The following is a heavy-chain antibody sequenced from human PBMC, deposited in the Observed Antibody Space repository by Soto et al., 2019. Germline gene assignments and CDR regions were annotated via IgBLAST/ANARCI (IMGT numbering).Heavy chain of an antibody. CDR3: AKDQWIPLSHPFPNWFDP. Sequence: GGSLRLSCAASGFTFSSYAMSWVRQAPGKGLEWVSAISGSGGSTYYADSVKGRFTISRDNSKNTLYLQMNSLRAEDTAVYYCAKDQWIPLSHPFPNWFDPWGQGTLVTVSS. CDR2: ISGSGGST. V-gene: IGHV3-23*01. CDR1: GFTFSSYA. D-gene: IGHD5-18*01. J-gene: IGHJ5*02.